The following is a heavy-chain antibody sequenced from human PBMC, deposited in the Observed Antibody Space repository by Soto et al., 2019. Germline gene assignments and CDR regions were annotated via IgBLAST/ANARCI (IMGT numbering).Heavy chain of an antibody. CDR1: GDSISSGDYY. CDR2: IYHIGST. CDR3: ATLPPRIEVTVLPIPT. V-gene: IGHV4-61*05. Sequence: PSETLSLTCTVSGDSISSGDYYWSWIRQSPGKGLEWIGDIYHIGSTNYNPSLRGRVTISVDKSNNQFSLTLKYVTAADTAVYYCATLPPRIEVTVLPIPTWGQGTLVTVSS. J-gene: IGHJ5*02. D-gene: IGHD2-15*01.